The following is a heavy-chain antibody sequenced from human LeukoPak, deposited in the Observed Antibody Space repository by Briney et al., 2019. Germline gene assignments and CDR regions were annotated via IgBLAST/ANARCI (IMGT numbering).Heavy chain of an antibody. D-gene: IGHD3-22*01. CDR2: ISASSSTI. Sequence: GGSLRLSCAASGFTFSSYSMNWVRQAPGKGLEWVSSISASSSTIYYADSVKGRFTISRDTAKNSLYLQMNSLRAEDTALYYCARDYDSSGYSDAFDIWGQGTMVTVSS. J-gene: IGHJ3*02. V-gene: IGHV3-48*04. CDR1: GFTFSSYS. CDR3: ARDYDSSGYSDAFDI.